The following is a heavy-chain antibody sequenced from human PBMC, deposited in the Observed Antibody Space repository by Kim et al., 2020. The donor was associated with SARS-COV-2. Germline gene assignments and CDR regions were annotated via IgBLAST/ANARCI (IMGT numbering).Heavy chain of an antibody. CDR3: AREGNAMVRAGDAFDI. V-gene: IGHV4-34*01. CDR2: INHSGST. D-gene: IGHD3-10*01. CDR1: GGSFSGYY. J-gene: IGHJ3*02. Sequence: SETLSLTCAVYGGSFSGYYWSWIRQPPGKGLEWIGEINHSGSTNYNPSLKSRVTISVDTSKNQFSLKLSSVTAADTAVYYCAREGNAMVRAGDAFDIWGQGTMVTVSS.